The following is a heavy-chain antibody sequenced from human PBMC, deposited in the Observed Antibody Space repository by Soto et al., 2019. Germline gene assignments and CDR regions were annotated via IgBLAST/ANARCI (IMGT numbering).Heavy chain of an antibody. CDR2: ISSSSSYI. CDR3: ARGDCSSTSCYSAFDI. Sequence: GGSNRLSYAASGFTFSRYSMNSDRQAPEKGLEWVSSISSSSSYIYYADSVKGRFTISRDNAKNSLYLQMNSLRAEDTAVYYCARGDCSSTSCYSAFDIWGQGTMVTVSS. CDR1: GFTFSRYS. D-gene: IGHD2-2*02. J-gene: IGHJ3*02. V-gene: IGHV3-21*01.